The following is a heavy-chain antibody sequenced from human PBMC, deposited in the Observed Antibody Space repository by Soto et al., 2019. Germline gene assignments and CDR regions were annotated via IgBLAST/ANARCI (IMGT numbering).Heavy chain of an antibody. D-gene: IGHD6-13*01. J-gene: IGHJ4*02. V-gene: IGHV1-8*01. CDR2: MNPNSGNT. Sequence: QVQLVQSGAEVKKPGASVKVSCKASGYTFTSYDINWVRQATGQGLEWMGWMNPNSGNTGYAQKFQGRVTMTRNTSISTAYMELSSLRSEDTAVYYCARVYPGIAAAGNEVDYWGQGTLVTVSS. CDR3: ARVYPGIAAAGNEVDY. CDR1: GYTFTSYD.